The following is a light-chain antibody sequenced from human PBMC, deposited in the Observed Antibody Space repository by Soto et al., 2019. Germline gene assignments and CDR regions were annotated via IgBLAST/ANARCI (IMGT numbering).Light chain of an antibody. Sequence: IVLTQSPGTLSLSPGERATLSCRASQSVSSYLAWYQQKPGQAPRLLIYDASNRATGIPARFSGSGSGTDFTLTISRLEPEDFAVYYCQQYGSSPTFGQGTRLEIK. CDR1: QSVSSY. CDR2: DAS. V-gene: IGKV3-20*01. CDR3: QQYGSSPT. J-gene: IGKJ5*01.